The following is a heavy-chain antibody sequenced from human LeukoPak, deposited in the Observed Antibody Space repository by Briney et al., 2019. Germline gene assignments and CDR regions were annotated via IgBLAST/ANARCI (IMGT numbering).Heavy chain of an antibody. D-gene: IGHD6-13*01. CDR3: AKHSSSWYQYFQH. V-gene: IGHV3-23*01. J-gene: IGHJ1*01. CDR1: GFTFSSYA. CDR2: ISGSGGST. Sequence: GGSLRLSCAASGFTFSSYAMSWVRQAPGKGLEWGSAISGSGGSTYYADSVKGRFTISRDNSKNTLYLQMNSLRAEDTAVYYCAKHSSSWYQYFQHWGQGTLVTISS.